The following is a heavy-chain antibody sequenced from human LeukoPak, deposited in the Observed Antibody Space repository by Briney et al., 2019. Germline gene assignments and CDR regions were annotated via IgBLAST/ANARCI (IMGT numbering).Heavy chain of an antibody. V-gene: IGHV3-48*02. D-gene: IGHD4-17*01. CDR3: ARDAESEKYGDFPDAFDI. CDR2: ISSSSSTI. CDR1: GFTFSSYS. J-gene: IGHJ3*02. Sequence: PGGSLRLSCAASGFTFSSYSMNWVRQAPGKGLEWVSYISSSSSTIYYADSVKGRFTISRDNAKNSLYLQMNSLRDEDTAVHYCARDAESEKYGDFPDAFDIWGQGTMVTVSS.